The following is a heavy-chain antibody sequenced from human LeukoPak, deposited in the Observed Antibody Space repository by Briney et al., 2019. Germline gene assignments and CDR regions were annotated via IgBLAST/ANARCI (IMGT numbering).Heavy chain of an antibody. V-gene: IGHV4-61*02. J-gene: IGHJ3*02. Sequence: SQTLSLTCTVSGGSISGGSYYWSWIRQPAGKGLEWIGRIYTSGSTNYNPSLKSRVTISVDTSKNQFSLKLSSVTAADTAVYYCAAGYDSSANDAFDIWDQGTMVTVSS. CDR3: AAGYDSSANDAFDI. CDR2: IYTSGST. CDR1: GGSISGGSYY. D-gene: IGHD3-22*01.